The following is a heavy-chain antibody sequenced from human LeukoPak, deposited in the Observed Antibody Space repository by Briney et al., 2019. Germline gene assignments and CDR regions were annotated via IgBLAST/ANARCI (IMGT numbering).Heavy chain of an antibody. D-gene: IGHD6-19*01. CDR1: GFTFSSHS. CDR2: ISSSSSYI. Sequence: GGSLRLSCAASGFTFSSHSMNWVRQAPGKGLEWVSSISSSSSYIYYADSVKGRFTISRDNAKNSLYLQMNSLRAEDTAVYYCGSPLSRAVAVSFDYWGQGTLVTVSS. J-gene: IGHJ4*02. V-gene: IGHV3-21*01. CDR3: GSPLSRAVAVSFDY.